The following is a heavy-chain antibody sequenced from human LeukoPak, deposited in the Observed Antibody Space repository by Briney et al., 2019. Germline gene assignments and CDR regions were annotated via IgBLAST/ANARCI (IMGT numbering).Heavy chain of an antibody. D-gene: IGHD3-10*01. J-gene: IGHJ4*02. CDR2: IKPNTDNGTT. CDR1: GFTFSNAW. V-gene: IGHV3-15*07. CDR3: TTYTFGSPY. Sequence: GGSLRLSCAASGFTFSNAWMNWVRQSPGKGLEWVGRIKPNTDNGTTNYAAPVKGRITISRDDSKNTLFLQMNSLKNEDTAVYYCTTYTFGSPYWGQGTLVTVSS.